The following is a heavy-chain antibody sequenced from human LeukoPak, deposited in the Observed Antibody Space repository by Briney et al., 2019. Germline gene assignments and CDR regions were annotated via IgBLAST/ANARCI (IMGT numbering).Heavy chain of an antibody. Sequence: RGESLQISCKGSGYSFTSYWIGWVRQMPGKGLEWMGIIYPGDSDTRYSPSFQGQVTISADKSISTAYLQWSSLKASDTAMYYCARGPRNHYYGSGYWFDPWGQGTLVTVSS. CDR3: ARGPRNHYYGSGYWFDP. V-gene: IGHV5-51*01. CDR1: GYSFTSYW. CDR2: IYPGDSDT. J-gene: IGHJ5*02. D-gene: IGHD3-10*01.